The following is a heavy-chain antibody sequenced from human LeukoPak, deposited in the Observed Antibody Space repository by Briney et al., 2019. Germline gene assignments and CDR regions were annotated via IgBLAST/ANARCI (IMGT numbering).Heavy chain of an antibody. D-gene: IGHD3-10*01. CDR3: ARESGTYYRPFQH. V-gene: IGHV4-39*07. J-gene: IGHJ1*01. CDR1: GGSISSSSYY. CDR2: IYYSGST. Sequence: SETLSLTCTVSGGSISSSSYYWGWIRQPPGKGLEWIGSIYYSGSTYYNPSLKSRVTISVDTSKNQFSLKLSSVTAADTAVYYCARESGTYYRPFQHWGQGTLVTVSS.